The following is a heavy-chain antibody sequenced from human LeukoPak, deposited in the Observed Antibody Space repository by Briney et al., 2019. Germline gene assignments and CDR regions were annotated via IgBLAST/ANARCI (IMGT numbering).Heavy chain of an antibody. CDR3: ARQFWSGYYDY. D-gene: IGHD3-3*01. CDR2: IYPNSGGT. J-gene: IGHJ4*02. V-gene: IGHV1-2*02. CDR1: GYTFTGYY. Sequence: ASVRVSCKASGYTFTGYYMHWVRQPPGQGLEWMGWIYPNSGGTNYAQKFQGRVTMTRDTSISTAYMELSRLRSDDTAVYFCARQFWSGYYDYCGQGTLGTVSS.